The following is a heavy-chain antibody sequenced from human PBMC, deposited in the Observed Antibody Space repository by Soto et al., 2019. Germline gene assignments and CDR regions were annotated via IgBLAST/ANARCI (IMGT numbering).Heavy chain of an antibody. CDR1: GYTFTSYG. CDR3: ARDRPHSGYELEQEDAFDF. Sequence: ASVKVSCKASGYTFTSYGISWVRQAPGQGLEWMGWISVYNGNTNYAQKLQGRVTMTTDTSTSTAYMELRSLRSDDTAVYYCARDRPHSGYELEQEDAFDFWGQGTMVTVSS. D-gene: IGHD5-12*01. J-gene: IGHJ3*01. CDR2: ISVYNGNT. V-gene: IGHV1-18*01.